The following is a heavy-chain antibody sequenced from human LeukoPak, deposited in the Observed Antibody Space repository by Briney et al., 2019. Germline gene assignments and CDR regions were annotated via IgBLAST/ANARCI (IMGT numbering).Heavy chain of an antibody. CDR2: INHSGST. Sequence: PSETLSLTCAVYGGSFSGYYWSWIRQPPGKGLEWIGEINHSGSTNYNPSLKSRVTISVDTSKNQFSLKLSSVTAADTAVYYYARVAVLRYFDWLSSISYFDYWGQGTLVTVSS. CDR1: GGSFSGYY. CDR3: ARVAVLRYFDWLSSISYFDY. J-gene: IGHJ4*02. V-gene: IGHV4-34*01. D-gene: IGHD3-9*01.